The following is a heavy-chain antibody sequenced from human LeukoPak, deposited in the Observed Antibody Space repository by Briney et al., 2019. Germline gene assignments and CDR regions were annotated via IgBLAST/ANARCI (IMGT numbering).Heavy chain of an antibody. D-gene: IGHD4-11*01. V-gene: IGHV4-39*01. CDR1: GGSISSSSYY. J-gene: IGHJ6*03. CDR3: ARHYSDPAALGYYYYMDV. CDR2: IYYSGST. Sequence: SETLSLTCTVSGGSISSSSYYWGWLRQPPGKGVEWGGCIYYSGSTYYNPSLKSRVTISVDTSKTQFSLKLSSVTAADTAVYYCARHYSDPAALGYYYYMDVWGKGTTVTAS.